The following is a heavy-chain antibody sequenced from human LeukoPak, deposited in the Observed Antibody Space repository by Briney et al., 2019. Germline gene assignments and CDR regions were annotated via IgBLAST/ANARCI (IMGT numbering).Heavy chain of an antibody. Sequence: NPSETLSLTCTVSGGSISSSSYYWGLIRQPPGKGLEWIGSIYYSGSTYYNPSLKSRVTISVDTSKNQFSLKLSSVTAADTAVYYCARDDCSGGSCYNYWGQGTLVTVSS. CDR2: IYYSGST. CDR1: GGSISSSSYY. J-gene: IGHJ4*02. D-gene: IGHD2-15*01. V-gene: IGHV4-39*07. CDR3: ARDDCSGGSCYNY.